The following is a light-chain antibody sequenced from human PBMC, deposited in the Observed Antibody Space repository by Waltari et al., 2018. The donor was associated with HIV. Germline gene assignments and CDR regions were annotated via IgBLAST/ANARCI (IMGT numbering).Light chain of an antibody. Sequence: NFMLTQPHSVSGSAGKTVTISCTRDSGSIGRNYAQWFQQRPGSSPRTLIFEDNQRPSGVSDRFSASIDSSSNSASLTISGLKTEDEGHYYCQSYDTKTHWVFGGGSKLTVL. V-gene: IGLV6-57*01. J-gene: IGLJ3*02. CDR3: QSYDTKTHWV. CDR1: SGSIGRNY. CDR2: EDN.